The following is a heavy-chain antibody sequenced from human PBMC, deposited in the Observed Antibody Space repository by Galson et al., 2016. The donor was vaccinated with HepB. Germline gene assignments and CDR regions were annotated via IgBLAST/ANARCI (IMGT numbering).Heavy chain of an antibody. J-gene: IGHJ5*02. CDR3: ARSPGTIFGIVSLLDL. Sequence: TLSLTCTVSGGSISSGGYYWSWLRQHPGKGLEWIGYTHHSGSTYYSPSLKSRLAISVDTSKNQFSLNLSSVTAADTAVYYCARSPGTIFGIVSLLDLWGRGTLVTVSS. CDR2: THHSGST. CDR1: GGSISSGGYY. V-gene: IGHV4-31*03. D-gene: IGHD3-3*01.